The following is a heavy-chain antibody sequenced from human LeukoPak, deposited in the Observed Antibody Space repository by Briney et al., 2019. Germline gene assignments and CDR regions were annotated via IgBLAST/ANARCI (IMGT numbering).Heavy chain of an antibody. CDR2: ISSTGGTT. Sequence: GGSLRLSCAASGITFSSYGMSWVRQAPGKGLEWVSSISSTGGTTYYADSVKGRFTISRDNSKNTLYLQMNSLTAEDTAVYFCAKEPLTAMVFRLTIDYWGQGTLVTVSS. CDR1: GITFSSYG. V-gene: IGHV3-23*01. J-gene: IGHJ4*02. D-gene: IGHD5-18*01. CDR3: AKEPLTAMVFRLTIDY.